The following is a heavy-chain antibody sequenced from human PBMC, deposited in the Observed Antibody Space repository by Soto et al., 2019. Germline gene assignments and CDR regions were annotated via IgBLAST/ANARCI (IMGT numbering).Heavy chain of an antibody. CDR2: ISGYNGNT. V-gene: IGHV1-18*01. Sequence: QVQVVQSGSEVKKPGASVKVSCKASGYNFTDYGFSWVRQAPGQGLEWMAWISGYNGNTNSAPKFQGRVTMTADTSTNTAYLELGSLRSDDPAVYFCARDSRIQLWFQNYYHAMDVWGPGTTVTVSS. J-gene: IGHJ6*02. CDR1: GYNFTDYG. D-gene: IGHD5-18*01. CDR3: ARDSRIQLWFQNYYHAMDV.